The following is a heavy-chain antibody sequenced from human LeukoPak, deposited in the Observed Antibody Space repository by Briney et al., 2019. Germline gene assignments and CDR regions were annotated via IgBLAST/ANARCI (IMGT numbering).Heavy chain of an antibody. J-gene: IGHJ6*02. CDR1: GFTFDDYA. CDR2: ISWNSGSI. V-gene: IGHV3-9*01. D-gene: IGHD7-27*01. CDR3: AKDISGSDGGYYYYGMDV. Sequence: PGGSLRLSCAASGFTFDDYAMHWVRQAPGKGLEGVSGISWNSGSIVYADSVKGRFTISRDNAKNSLYLQMNSLRAEDTALYYCAKDISGSDGGYYYYGMDVWGQGTTVTVSS.